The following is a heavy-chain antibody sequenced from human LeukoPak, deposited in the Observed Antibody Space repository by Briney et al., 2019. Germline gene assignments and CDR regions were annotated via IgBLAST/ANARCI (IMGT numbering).Heavy chain of an antibody. CDR3: TRDSPTTYYDFWSGADAFDI. V-gene: IGHV3-49*04. D-gene: IGHD3-3*01. CDR2: IRSKAYGGTT. J-gene: IGHJ3*02. Sequence: GGSLRLSCAASGFTFGDYAMSWVRQAPGRGLEWVGFIRSKAYGGTTEYAASVKGRFTISRDDSKSIAYLQMNSLKTEDTAVYYCTRDSPTTYYDFWSGADAFDIWGQGTMVTVSS. CDR1: GFTFGDYA.